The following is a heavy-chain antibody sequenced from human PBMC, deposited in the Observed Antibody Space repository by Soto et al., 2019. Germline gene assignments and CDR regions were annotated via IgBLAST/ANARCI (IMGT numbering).Heavy chain of an antibody. V-gene: IGHV3-53*01. CDR3: ARERRYSDLLSDGGIRDGSSVTAFLLNRSSDL. Sequence: GKGLEWVSVIYSCGITYYADSVKGRFTIARDNAKNTLYLQMNSLRAEDTAVYYCARERRYSDLLSDGGIRDGSSVTAFLLNRSSDL. J-gene: IGHJ2*01. D-gene: IGHD3-10*01. CDR2: IYSCGIT.